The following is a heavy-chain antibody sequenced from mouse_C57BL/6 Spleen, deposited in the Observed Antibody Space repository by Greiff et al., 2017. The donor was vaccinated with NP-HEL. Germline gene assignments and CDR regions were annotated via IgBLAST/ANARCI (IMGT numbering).Heavy chain of an antibody. CDR1: GYAFSSSW. D-gene: IGHD1-1*01. J-gene: IGHJ2*01. V-gene: IGHV1-82*01. CDR3: AMSSLFDY. Sequence: VKLMESGPELVKPGASVKISCKASGYAFSSSWMNWVKQRPGKGLEWIGRIYPGDGDTNYNGKFKGKATLTADKSSSTAYMQLSSLTSEDSAVYFCAMSSLFDYWGQGTTLTVSS. CDR2: IYPGDGDT.